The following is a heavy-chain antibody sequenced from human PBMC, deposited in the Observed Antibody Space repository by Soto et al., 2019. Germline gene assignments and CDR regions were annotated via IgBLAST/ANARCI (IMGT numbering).Heavy chain of an antibody. CDR3: ATLWFGEDNWFDP. J-gene: IGHJ5*02. CDR1: GGSISSGGYY. Sequence: SETLSLTCTVSGGSISSGGYYWSWIRQHPGKGLEWIGYTYYSGSTNYNPSLKSRVTISVDTSKNQFSLKLSSVTAADTAAYYCATLWFGEDNWFDPWGQGTLVTVSS. D-gene: IGHD3-10*01. V-gene: IGHV4-61*08. CDR2: TYYSGST.